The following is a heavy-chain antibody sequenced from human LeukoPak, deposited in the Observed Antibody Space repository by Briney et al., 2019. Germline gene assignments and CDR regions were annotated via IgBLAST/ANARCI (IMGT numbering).Heavy chain of an antibody. CDR2: IYYSGST. CDR3: ARQGHYYGSGSPMTPYDY. V-gene: IGHV4-59*08. CDR1: GFTFNDYA. D-gene: IGHD3-10*01. Sequence: GSLRLSCAASGFTFNDYAMGWVRQAPGKGLEWIAYIYYSGSTNYNPSLKSRVTISVDTSKNQFSLKLSSVTAADTAVYYCARQGHYYGSGSPMTPYDYWGQGTLVTVSS. J-gene: IGHJ4*02.